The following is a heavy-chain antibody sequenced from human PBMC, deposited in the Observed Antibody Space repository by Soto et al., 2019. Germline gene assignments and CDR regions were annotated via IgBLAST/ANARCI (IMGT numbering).Heavy chain of an antibody. CDR1: GFTFSSYG. J-gene: IGHJ6*02. Sequence: QVQLVESGGGVVQPGRSLRLSCAASGFTFSSYGMHWVRQAPGKGLEWVAVISYDGSNKYYADSVKGRFTISRDNSKNTLYLQMNSLRAEDTAVYYCAKESGQITGTPYGMDVWGQGTTVTVSS. CDR2: ISYDGSNK. CDR3: AKESGQITGTPYGMDV. V-gene: IGHV3-30*18. D-gene: IGHD1-20*01.